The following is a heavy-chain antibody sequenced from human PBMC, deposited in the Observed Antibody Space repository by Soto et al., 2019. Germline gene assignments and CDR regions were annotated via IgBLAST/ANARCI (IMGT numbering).Heavy chain of an antibody. J-gene: IGHJ6*02. Sequence: QVQLVESGGGVVQPGRSLRLSCAASGFTFSSYGMHWVRQAPGKGLEWVAVIWYDGSNKYYADSVKGRFTISRDNSNNTLYLQMNSLRAEDTAVYYCERDREGSFYYYDYGMDVWGQGTTVAVSS. CDR2: IWYDGSNK. CDR1: GFTFSSYG. V-gene: IGHV3-33*01. CDR3: ERDREGSFYYYDYGMDV.